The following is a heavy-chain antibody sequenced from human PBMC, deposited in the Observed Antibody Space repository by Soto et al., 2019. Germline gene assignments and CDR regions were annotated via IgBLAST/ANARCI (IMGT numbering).Heavy chain of an antibody. Sequence: QVTLKESGPVLVKPTETLTLTCTVSGFSLSNARIGVSWIRQPPGKALEWLAHIFSNDEKSYSTSLKSRLTIAKDTSKSQVVLTMTNMDPVDPATYYGARISYGGNSHYWGQGTLVTVSS. V-gene: IGHV2-26*01. CDR2: IFSNDEK. CDR1: GFSLSNARIG. J-gene: IGHJ4*02. CDR3: ARISYGGNSHY. D-gene: IGHD4-17*01.